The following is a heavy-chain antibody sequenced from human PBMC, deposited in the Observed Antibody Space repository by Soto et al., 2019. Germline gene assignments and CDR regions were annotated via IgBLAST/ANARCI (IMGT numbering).Heavy chain of an antibody. CDR3: ARDRVATSILWRFDP. CDR1: GGTFSSYA. D-gene: IGHD5-12*01. CDR2: IIPIFGTA. V-gene: IGHV1-69*01. Sequence: QVQLVQSGAEVKKPGSSVKVSCKASGGTFSSYAISWVRQAPGQGLEWMGGIIPIFGTANYAQKFQVRVTITADESTSTDYMELSSLRSEDTAVYYCARDRVATSILWRFDPWGQGTLVTGSS. J-gene: IGHJ5*02.